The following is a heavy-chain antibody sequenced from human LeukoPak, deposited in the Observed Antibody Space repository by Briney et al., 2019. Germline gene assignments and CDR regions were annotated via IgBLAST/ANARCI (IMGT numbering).Heavy chain of an antibody. V-gene: IGHV1-18*01. J-gene: IGHJ4*02. Sequence: ASVKVSCKASGYTFTTYGITWVRQAPGQGLEWMGWISGDNGNTKNAQTLQDRLTLTKDTYTNTAYMELRSPRSDDTAVYYCARLWSDSAYWGQGTLVTVSS. CDR1: GYTFTTYG. D-gene: IGHD3-10*01. CDR3: ARLWSDSAY. CDR2: ISGDNGNT.